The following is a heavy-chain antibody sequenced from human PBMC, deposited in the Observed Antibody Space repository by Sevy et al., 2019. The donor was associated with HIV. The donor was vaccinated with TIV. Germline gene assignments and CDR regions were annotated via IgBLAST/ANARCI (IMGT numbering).Heavy chain of an antibody. CDR3: ARGGEMIRGVIGSKYAFFHMDV. Sequence: SETLSLTCSVSGDTISDYHWTWLRQPAGKGLEWIGHMFGSGRTHLNPSLKTRVTMSVDRSENRFSLKLTYVTAADTAVYYCARGGEMIRGVIGSKYAFFHMDVWGTGTTVTVSS. J-gene: IGHJ6*03. CDR1: GDTISDYH. V-gene: IGHV4-4*07. CDR2: MFGSGRT. D-gene: IGHD3-10*01.